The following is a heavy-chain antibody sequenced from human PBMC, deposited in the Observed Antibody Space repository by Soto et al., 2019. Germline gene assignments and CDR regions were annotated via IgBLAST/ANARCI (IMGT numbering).Heavy chain of an antibody. V-gene: IGHV4-59*08. CDR3: VRQGFGALHGLVDV. D-gene: IGHD3-10*01. CDR2: IDNNGGT. Sequence: QVQLQESGPGLVKPSETLSLTCTVSGDSVSSYKWSWIRQPPGKGLEWIGYIDNNGGTSYNPSLRSRFTMSVDTSTKQFSLRLNSVTAADTAVYYGVRQGFGALHGLVDVWGQGTTVTVSS. CDR1: GDSVSSYK. J-gene: IGHJ6*02.